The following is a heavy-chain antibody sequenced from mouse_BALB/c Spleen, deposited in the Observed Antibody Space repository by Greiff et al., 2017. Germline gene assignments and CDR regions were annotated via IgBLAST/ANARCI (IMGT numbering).Heavy chain of an antibody. CDR1: GYSFTGYF. Sequence: EVQLVESGPELVKPGASVKISCKASGYSFTGYFMNWVKQSHGKSLEWIGRINPYNGDTFYNQKFKGKATLTVDKSSSTAHMELLSLTSEDSAVYYCGRERYDYDGGYAMDYWGQGTSVTVSS. CDR3: GRERYDYDGGYAMDY. J-gene: IGHJ4*01. V-gene: IGHV1-37*01. CDR2: INPYNGDT. D-gene: IGHD2-4*01.